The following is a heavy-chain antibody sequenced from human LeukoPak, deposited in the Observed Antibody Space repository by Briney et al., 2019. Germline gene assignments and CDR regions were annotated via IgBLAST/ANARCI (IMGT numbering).Heavy chain of an antibody. CDR2: ISAYNGNT. D-gene: IGHD3-22*01. CDR1: GYTFTSYG. J-gene: IGHJ3*02. CDR3: ARDEPYYYDSSADYYVGDI. Sequence: GASVKVSCRASGYTFTSYGISWVRQAPGQGLEWMGWISAYNGNTNYAQKLQGRVTMTTDTSTNTAYMELRSLRSDDTAVYYCARDEPYYYDSSADYYVGDIWGQGTMVTVSS. V-gene: IGHV1-18*01.